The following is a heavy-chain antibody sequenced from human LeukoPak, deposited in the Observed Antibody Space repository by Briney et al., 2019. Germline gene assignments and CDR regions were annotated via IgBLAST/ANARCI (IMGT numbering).Heavy chain of an antibody. V-gene: IGHV3-52*01. J-gene: IGHJ1*01. Sequence: GGSLRLSCAASGFTFSSSWMHWVCQAPEKGLEWVADIKCGGSEKYYVDSVKGRLTISRDNAKDSLYLQVNSLRAEDMTVYYCARSTRRDTEVALAEYFQHWGQGTLVTVSS. D-gene: IGHD5-18*01. CDR2: IKCGGSEK. CDR3: ARSTRRDTEVALAEYFQH. CDR1: GFTFSSSW.